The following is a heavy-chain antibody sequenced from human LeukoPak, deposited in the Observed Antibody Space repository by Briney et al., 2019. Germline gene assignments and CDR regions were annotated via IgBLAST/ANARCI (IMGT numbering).Heavy chain of an antibody. Sequence: GGSLRLSCAASGFTFSNYEMNWIRQAPGKGLEWISYISNSGNTKYYADSVKGRFTISRDNANNSAYLQMNNLRAEETAVYYCAAVIDYWGQGTLVTVSS. CDR3: AAVIDY. CDR1: GFTFSNYE. CDR2: ISNSGNTK. V-gene: IGHV3-48*03. J-gene: IGHJ4*02.